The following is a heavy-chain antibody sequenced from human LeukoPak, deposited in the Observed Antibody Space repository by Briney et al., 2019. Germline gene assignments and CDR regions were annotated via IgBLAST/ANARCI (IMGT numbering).Heavy chain of an antibody. CDR1: GYTFTSYG. V-gene: IGHV1-18*04. CDR3: ARYPLSYSGNWHYYFDY. Sequence: ASVKVSCKASGYTFTSYGISWVRQAPGQGLEWMGWVSAYNGNTNYAQNLQDRVFMNTDTSTSTAYMELRSLRSDDTAVYYCARYPLSYSGNWHYYFDYWGQGTLVTVSS. CDR2: VSAYNGNT. D-gene: IGHD6-13*01. J-gene: IGHJ4*02.